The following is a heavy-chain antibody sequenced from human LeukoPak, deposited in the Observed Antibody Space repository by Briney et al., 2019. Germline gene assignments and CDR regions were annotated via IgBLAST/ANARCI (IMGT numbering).Heavy chain of an antibody. Sequence: PGGSLRLSCAASGFTFSSYSMNWVRQAPGKRLEWVSYISSSSSTIYYADSVKGRFTISRDNAKNSLYLQMNSLRAEDTAVYYCARRDSSDFDYWGQGTLVTVSS. V-gene: IGHV3-48*01. CDR3: ARRDSSDFDY. J-gene: IGHJ4*02. CDR2: ISSSSSTI. D-gene: IGHD3-22*01. CDR1: GFTFSSYS.